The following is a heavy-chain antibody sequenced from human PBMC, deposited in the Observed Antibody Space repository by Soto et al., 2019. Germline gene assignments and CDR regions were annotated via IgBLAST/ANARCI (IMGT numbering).Heavy chain of an antibody. D-gene: IGHD1-1*01. J-gene: IGHJ6*02. V-gene: IGHV3-48*04. CDR2: ISSSGSTI. Sequence: GGSLRLSCAASGFTFSSYAMHWIRQAPGKGLEWVSDISSSGSTIYYADSVKGRFTISRDNAKNSLYLQMNSLRAEDTAVYYCARVNGHYYYGMDVWGQGTTVTVSS. CDR3: ARVNGHYYYGMDV. CDR1: GFTFSSYA.